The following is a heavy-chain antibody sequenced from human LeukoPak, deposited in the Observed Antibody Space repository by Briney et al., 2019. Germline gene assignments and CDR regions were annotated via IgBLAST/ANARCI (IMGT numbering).Heavy chain of an antibody. CDR1: GFTFSSYE. CDR3: ERRGALTYGMDV. D-gene: IGHD3-3*02. Sequence: GGSLRRSCAASGFTFSSYEMNWVRQAPGEGLEGGSYINSCGNIIYHSDYVKGRFTISIDNAKNSMYLKMNRVRAEDTAIYYCERRGALTYGMDVWGKGTTVTVSS. CDR2: INSCGNII. J-gene: IGHJ6*04. V-gene: IGHV3-48*03.